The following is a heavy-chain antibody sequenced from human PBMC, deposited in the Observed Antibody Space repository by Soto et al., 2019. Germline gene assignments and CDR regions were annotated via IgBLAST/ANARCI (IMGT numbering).Heavy chain of an antibody. CDR1: GFTFSSYS. J-gene: IGHJ1*01. CDR2: ISSSSSTI. CDR3: ARDLGSSWYPEYFQH. D-gene: IGHD6-13*01. Sequence: EVQLVESGGGLVQPGGSLRLSCAASGFTFSSYSMNWVRQAPGKALEWVSYISSSSSTIYYADSVKGRFTISRDNAKKSLYLQMNSLRAEDTAVYYCARDLGSSWYPEYFQHWGQGTLVTVSS. V-gene: IGHV3-48*01.